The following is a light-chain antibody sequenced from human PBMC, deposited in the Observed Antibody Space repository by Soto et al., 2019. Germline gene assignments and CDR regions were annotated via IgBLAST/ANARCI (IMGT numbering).Light chain of an antibody. CDR3: SSYTGSRTLV. CDR1: SSDVGNYNY. V-gene: IGLV2-14*01. J-gene: IGLJ1*01. Sequence: QSALTQPASVSGSPGQSITISCTGTSSDVGNYNYVSWYQQHPGKAPKLMIYDVSNRPSGVSNRFSGSKSGNTASLTISGLQAEDEADYYCSSYTGSRTLVFGTGTKVTVL. CDR2: DVS.